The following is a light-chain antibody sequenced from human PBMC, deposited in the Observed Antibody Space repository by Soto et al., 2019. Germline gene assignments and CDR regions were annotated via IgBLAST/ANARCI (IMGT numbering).Light chain of an antibody. V-gene: IGKV3-11*01. Sequence: IVLTQSPATPPLSPGERVTLSCRANQSVSRSLAWYQQKPGQAPRLLIYDASNRATGIPGRFSGSGSGTDFSLTISSIAPEDFAVYYCQQCSSGPYTFGQWTKL. CDR2: DAS. CDR3: QQCSSGPYT. J-gene: IGKJ2*01. CDR1: QSVSRS.